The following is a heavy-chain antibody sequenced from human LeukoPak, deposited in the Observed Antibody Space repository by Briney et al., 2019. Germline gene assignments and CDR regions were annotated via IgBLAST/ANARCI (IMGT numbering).Heavy chain of an antibody. CDR3: ARAHNWKYGTFEH. D-gene: IGHD1-7*01. V-gene: IGHV3-21*01. Sequence: GRSLRLSCAASGFTFSSYWMSWVRQAPGKGLEWVSCISSSSSYIYYADSVKGRFTISRDNAKNSLHLQMNSLRAEDTALYYCARAHNWKYGTFEHWGQGTLVTVSS. CDR2: ISSSSSYI. CDR1: GFTFSSYW. J-gene: IGHJ4*02.